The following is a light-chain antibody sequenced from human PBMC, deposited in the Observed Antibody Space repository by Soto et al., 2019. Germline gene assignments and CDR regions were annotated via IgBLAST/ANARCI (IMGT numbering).Light chain of an antibody. CDR3: QQSYSNLYT. Sequence: DIQMTQSPSSLSASVGDRVTITCRASQNIVKYLNWYQQTPGQAPKLLIYGAFRLESGVPSRFSGLGSGTFFTLTISSLQPEDFAIYYCQQSYSNLYTFGQGTRLEI. V-gene: IGKV1-39*01. CDR2: GAF. CDR1: QNIVKY. J-gene: IGKJ2*01.